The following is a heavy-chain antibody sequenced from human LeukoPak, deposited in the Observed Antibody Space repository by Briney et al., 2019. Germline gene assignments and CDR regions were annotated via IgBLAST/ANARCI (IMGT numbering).Heavy chain of an antibody. CDR2: ISAYNGNT. V-gene: IGHV1-18*01. CDR3: ARDQVNEVTIFGVVIMVNWFDP. CDR1: GYTFTSYG. Sequence: GATVKVSCKASGYTFTSYGISWVRQAPGQGLEWMGWISAYNGNTNYAQKLQGRVTMTTDTSTSTAYMELRSLRSDDTAVYYCARDQVNEVTIFGVVIMVNWFDPWGQGTLVTVSS. J-gene: IGHJ5*02. D-gene: IGHD3-3*01.